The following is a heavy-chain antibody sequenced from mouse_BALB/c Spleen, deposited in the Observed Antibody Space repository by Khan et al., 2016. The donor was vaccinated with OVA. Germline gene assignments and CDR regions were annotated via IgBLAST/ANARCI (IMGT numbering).Heavy chain of an antibody. J-gene: IGHJ3*01. D-gene: IGHD1-1*01. CDR3: ARLAYYYGSEGFAY. Sequence: EVELVESGGDLVKTGGSLKLSCAASGFSFSTYCMSWVRQTPEKRLEWVATISSGGSYTYYPESVKGRSTISRDKAKNTLYLQMGSLKSEDTAMYYCARLAYYYGSEGFAYWGQGTLVTVSA. CDR2: ISSGGSYT. V-gene: IGHV5-6*01. CDR1: GFSFSTYC.